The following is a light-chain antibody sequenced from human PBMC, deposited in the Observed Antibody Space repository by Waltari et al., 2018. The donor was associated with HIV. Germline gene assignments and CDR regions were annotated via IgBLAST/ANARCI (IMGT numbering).Light chain of an antibody. CDR3: QQYGSSPPYS. V-gene: IGKV3-20*01. CDR1: HSVSSSY. CDR2: GAS. J-gene: IGKJ2*03. Sequence: EIVLTQSPGTLSLSPGERATLSCRASHSVSSSYLAWYQQKPGQAPRLLIYGASSRATGIPDRFSGSGSVTDFTLTISRLEPEDFAVYYCQQYGSSPPYSFGQGTKLEIK.